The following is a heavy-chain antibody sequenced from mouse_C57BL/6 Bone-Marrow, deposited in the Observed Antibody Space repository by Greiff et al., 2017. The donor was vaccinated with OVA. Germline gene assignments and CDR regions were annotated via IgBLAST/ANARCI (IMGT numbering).Heavy chain of an antibody. J-gene: IGHJ2*01. V-gene: IGHV1-15*01. CDR1: GYTFTDYA. Sequence: QVQLKESGAELVRPGASVTLSCKASGYTFTDYAMPWVKQTPVHGLEWIGAIDPETGGTAYNQKFKGKAILTADKSSSTAYMELRSLTSEDSAVYYCHLPDFDYWGQGTTLTVSS. CDR2: IDPETGGT. CDR3: HLPDFDY.